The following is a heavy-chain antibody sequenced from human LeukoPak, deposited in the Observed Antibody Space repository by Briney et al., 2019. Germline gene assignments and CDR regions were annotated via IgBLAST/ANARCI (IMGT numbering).Heavy chain of an antibody. D-gene: IGHD5-18*01. CDR3: AKDGSRYSYRADY. Sequence: PGGSLRLSCAASGFTFSSYGMHWVRQAPGKGLEWVAFIRYDGSNKYYADSVKGRFTISRDNSKNTLYLQMNSLRAEDTAVYYCAKDGSRYSYRADYWGQGTLVTVSS. J-gene: IGHJ4*02. CDR2: IRYDGSNK. V-gene: IGHV3-30*02. CDR1: GFTFSSYG.